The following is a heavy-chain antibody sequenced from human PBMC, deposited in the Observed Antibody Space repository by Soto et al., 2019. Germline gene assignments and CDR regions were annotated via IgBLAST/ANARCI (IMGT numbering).Heavy chain of an antibody. D-gene: IGHD3-16*01. CDR1: GFTFSSYA. V-gene: IGHV3-30-3*01. CDR2: ISYDGSNK. CDR3: ARYHSDYVWGSLYRMDV. J-gene: IGHJ6*02. Sequence: AGSLRLSCAASGFTFSSYAMHSIRQAPSKGLEWVAVISYDGSNKYYADSVKGRDTISRDKSKNTLYLQMNSLGADGMAVYYCARYHSDYVWGSLYRMDVWGQGTTVTVSS.